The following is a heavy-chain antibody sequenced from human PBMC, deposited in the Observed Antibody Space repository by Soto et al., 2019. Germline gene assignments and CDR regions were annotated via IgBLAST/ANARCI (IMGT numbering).Heavy chain of an antibody. V-gene: IGHV4-4*07. CDR3: ARGEYCSSTSCLNGYYYYYYGMDV. CDR2: IYTSGST. Sequence: XETRSLTCTVAGCSISSYCWSWIRQPAGKGLDWIGRIYTSGSTNYNPSLKSRVTMSVDTSKNQFSLKLSSVTAADTAVYYCARGEYCSSTSCLNGYYYYYYGMDVWGQGTTVTVSS. D-gene: IGHD2-2*01. J-gene: IGHJ6*02. CDR1: GCSISSYC.